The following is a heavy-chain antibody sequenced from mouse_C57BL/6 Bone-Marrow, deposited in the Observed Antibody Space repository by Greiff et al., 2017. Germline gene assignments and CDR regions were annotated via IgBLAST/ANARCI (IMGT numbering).Heavy chain of an antibody. CDR3: ARGDRYFDV. Sequence: VQLQQPGDELVMPGASVKLSCKASGYNFPRYWMNWVKHRPGPGLEWIGEIDPSDSYTHYNRQFQGKSALTVDQSSSTAYQQLSSLTSEDSAVYYCARGDRYFDVWGTGTPVTVSS. CDR2: IDPSDSYT. CDR1: GYNFPRYW. J-gene: IGHJ1*03. V-gene: IGHV1-69*01.